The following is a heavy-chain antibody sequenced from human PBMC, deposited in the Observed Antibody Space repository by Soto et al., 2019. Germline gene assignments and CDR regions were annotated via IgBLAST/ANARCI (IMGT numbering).Heavy chain of an antibody. V-gene: IGHV1-46*01. J-gene: IGHJ4*02. Sequence: GASVKVSCKASGYTFTSYYMHWVRQAPGQGLEWMGIINPSGGSTSYAQKFQGRVTMTRDTSTSTVYMGLSSLRSEDTAVYYCARDRVGATTLLAYYFDYWGQGTLVTVSS. CDR1: GYTFTSYY. CDR3: ARDRVGATTLLAYYFDY. CDR2: INPSGGST. D-gene: IGHD1-26*01.